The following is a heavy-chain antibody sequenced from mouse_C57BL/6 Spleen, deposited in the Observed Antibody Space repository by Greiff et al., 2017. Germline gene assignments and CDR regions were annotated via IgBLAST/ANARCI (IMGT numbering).Heavy chain of an antibody. D-gene: IGHD2-4*01. CDR2: ISNGGGST. CDR1: GFTFSDYY. CDR3: ERRDYDGAWFAY. V-gene: IGHV5-12*01. J-gene: IGHJ3*01. Sequence: EVMLVESGGGLVQPGGSLKLSCAASGFTFSDYYMYWVRQTPEKRLEWVAYISNGGGSTYYPDTVKGRFTISRDNAKNTLYMQMSRLKSEDTAMYYWERRDYDGAWFAYWGQGTLVTVSA.